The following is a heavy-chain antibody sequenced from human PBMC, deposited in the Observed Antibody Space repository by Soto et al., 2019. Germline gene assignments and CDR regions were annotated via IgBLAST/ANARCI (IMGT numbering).Heavy chain of an antibody. V-gene: IGHV3-21*01. Sequence: GGSLRLSCAASGFTFSSYSMNWVRQAPGKGLEWVSSISSSSSYIYYADSVKGRFTISRDNANNSLYLQMNSLRAEDTAVYYCARMIGYSYGHYYYYGMDVWGQGTTVTVSS. CDR1: GFTFSSYS. CDR2: ISSSSSYI. J-gene: IGHJ6*02. D-gene: IGHD5-18*01. CDR3: ARMIGYSYGHYYYYGMDV.